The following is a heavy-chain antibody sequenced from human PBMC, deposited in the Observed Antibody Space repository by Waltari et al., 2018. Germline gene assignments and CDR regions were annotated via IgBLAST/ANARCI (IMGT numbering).Heavy chain of an antibody. D-gene: IGHD6-19*01. Sequence: EVQLVESGGGLIQPGGSLRLSCAASGFIVSSNYMSWVRQAPGRGLEWVGLIYSGGSTYYADSVKGRFTISRDNSKNTLYLQMDSLSVEDMAVYYCARWQQWPVRAFDYWGQGTLVTVSS. CDR3: ARWQQWPVRAFDY. J-gene: IGHJ4*02. CDR2: IYSGGST. CDR1: GFIVSSNY. V-gene: IGHV3-53*01.